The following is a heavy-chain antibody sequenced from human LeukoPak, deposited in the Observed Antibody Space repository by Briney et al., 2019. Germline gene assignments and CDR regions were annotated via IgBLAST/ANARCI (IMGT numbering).Heavy chain of an antibody. D-gene: IGHD3-22*01. CDR2: IIPIFGTA. V-gene: IGHV1-69*01. Sequence: SVKVSCKASGGTFSSYAISWVRQAPGQGLEWMGGIIPIFGTANYAQKFQGRVTITADESTSTAYMELSSLRSEDTAVYYCARTYYYDSSGYRYFDYWGQGTLVTVSS. CDR3: ARTYYYDSSGYRYFDY. CDR1: GGTFSSYA. J-gene: IGHJ4*02.